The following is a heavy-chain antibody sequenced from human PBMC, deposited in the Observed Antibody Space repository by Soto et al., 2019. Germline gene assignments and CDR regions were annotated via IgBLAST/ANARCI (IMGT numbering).Heavy chain of an antibody. CDR1: GYTFTSYG. CDR3: ARVVYYYDSSGYINWFDP. CDR2: ISAYNGNT. J-gene: IGHJ5*02. Sequence: ASVKVSCKASGYTFTSYGISWVRQAPGQGLEWMGWISAYNGNTNYAQKLQGRVTMTTDTSTSTAYMELRSLRSDDTAVYYCARVVYYYDSSGYINWFDPWGQGTLVTVSS. V-gene: IGHV1-18*04. D-gene: IGHD3-22*01.